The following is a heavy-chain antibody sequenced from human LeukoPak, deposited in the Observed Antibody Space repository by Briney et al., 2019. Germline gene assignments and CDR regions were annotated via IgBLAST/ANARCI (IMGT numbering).Heavy chain of an antibody. CDR3: ARDRGGYDYSGY. V-gene: IGHV3-7*01. J-gene: IGHJ4*02. Sequence: GGCLRLSCAASGFTLSGYWMSWVRQAPGKGLEWVANIKQDGSEKYYVDSVKGRFTISRDNPKNSLYLQMNSLRAEDTAVYYCARDRGGYDYSGYWGQGTLVTVSS. CDR2: IKQDGSEK. CDR1: GFTLSGYW. D-gene: IGHD5-12*01.